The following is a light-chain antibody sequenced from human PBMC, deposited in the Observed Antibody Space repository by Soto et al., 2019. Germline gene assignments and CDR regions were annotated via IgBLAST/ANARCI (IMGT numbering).Light chain of an antibody. CDR1: SSNIGAGYD. V-gene: IGLV1-40*01. Sequence: QSVLTQPPSVSGAPGQRVTISCTGSSSNIGAGYDVHWYQQLPGTAPKLLIYGNSNRPSGVPDRFSGSKSGTSASLAITGLQAEDEADYYCQSYESSLSGGVFGGGTKHTVL. J-gene: IGLJ3*02. CDR3: QSYESSLSGGV. CDR2: GNS.